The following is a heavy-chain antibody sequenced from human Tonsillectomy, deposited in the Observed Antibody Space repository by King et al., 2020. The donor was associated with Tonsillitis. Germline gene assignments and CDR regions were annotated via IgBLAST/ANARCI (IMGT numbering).Heavy chain of an antibody. Sequence: QLQESGPGLVKPSETLSLTCTVSGGSISSSSYYWGWIRQPPGKGLEWIGSIYYSGSTYYNPSLKSRVTISVDTSKNQFSLKLSSVTAADTAVYYCARHYDSSGYLPPYFDYWGQGTLVTVSS. D-gene: IGHD3-22*01. CDR3: ARHYDSSGYLPPYFDY. V-gene: IGHV4-39*07. CDR2: IYYSGST. CDR1: GGSISSSSYY. J-gene: IGHJ4*02.